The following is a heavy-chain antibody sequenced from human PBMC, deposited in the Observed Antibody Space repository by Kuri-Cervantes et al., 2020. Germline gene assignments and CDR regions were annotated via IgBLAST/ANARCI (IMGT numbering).Heavy chain of an antibody. CDR3: AKVTGSPRSSYLRAFDI. Sequence: GGSLRLSCAASGFTFSSYAMHWVRQAPGKGLEWVAVISYDGSNKYYADSVKGRFTISRDNSKNTLYLQMNSLRAEDTAVYYCAKVTGSPRSSYLRAFDIWGQGTMVTVSS. D-gene: IGHD7-27*01. CDR1: GFTFSSYA. V-gene: IGHV3-30-3*01. J-gene: IGHJ3*02. CDR2: ISYDGSNK.